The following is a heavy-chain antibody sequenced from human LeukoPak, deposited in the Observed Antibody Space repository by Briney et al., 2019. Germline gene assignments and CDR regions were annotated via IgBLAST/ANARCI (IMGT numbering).Heavy chain of an antibody. CDR3: ARDADDSSGYLYYFDY. D-gene: IGHD3-22*01. CDR2: ISYDGSNK. J-gene: IGHJ4*02. Sequence: GGSLRLSCAASGFTFSSYAMHWVRQAPGKGLEWVAVISYDGSNKYYADSVKGRFTISRDNSKNTLYLQMNSLRAEDTAVYYCARDADDSSGYLYYFDYWGQGTLVTVSS. CDR1: GFTFSSYA. V-gene: IGHV3-30*04.